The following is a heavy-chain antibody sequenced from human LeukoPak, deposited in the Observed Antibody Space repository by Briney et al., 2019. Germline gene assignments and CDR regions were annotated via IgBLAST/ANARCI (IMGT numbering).Heavy chain of an antibody. CDR3: ARGRGYSYGYDFDS. V-gene: IGHV4-61*08. Sequence: SETLSLTCTVSGGSVSSDGYYWSWIRQPPGEGLEWIGFVYYSGSTNYSPSLKSRLTMSVDTSKNQFSLKLSSVTAADTAVYYCARGRGYSYGYDFDSWGRGALVAVSS. CDR2: VYYSGST. D-gene: IGHD5-18*01. J-gene: IGHJ4*02. CDR1: GGSVSSDGYY.